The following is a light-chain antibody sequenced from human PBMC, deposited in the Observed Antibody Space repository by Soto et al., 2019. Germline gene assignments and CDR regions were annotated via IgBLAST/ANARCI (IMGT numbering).Light chain of an antibody. CDR1: SSDIDGYDY. J-gene: IGLJ2*01. Sequence: QSALTQPASVSGSPGQSITMSCTGASSDIDGYDYVSWYQHHPGEAPKLLIYDVTNRPSGVSHRFSASKSGNTASLTISGLHAEDEADYYCSSYTSRNTVVFGGGTQLTVL. CDR2: DVT. V-gene: IGLV2-14*01. CDR3: SSYTSRNTVV.